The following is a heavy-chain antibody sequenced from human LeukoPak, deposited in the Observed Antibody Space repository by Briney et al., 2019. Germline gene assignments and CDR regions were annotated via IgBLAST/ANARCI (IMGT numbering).Heavy chain of an antibody. CDR3: ARADSSSWYYFDY. CDR1: GGSISSYY. Sequence: SETLSLTCTVSGGSISSYYWSWIRQPPGKGLEWIGYIYYSGSTNYNPSLKSRVTISVDTSKNQFSLKLSSVTAADTAVYYCARADSSSWYYFDYWGQGTLVTVPS. CDR2: IYYSGST. D-gene: IGHD6-13*01. J-gene: IGHJ4*02. V-gene: IGHV4-59*01.